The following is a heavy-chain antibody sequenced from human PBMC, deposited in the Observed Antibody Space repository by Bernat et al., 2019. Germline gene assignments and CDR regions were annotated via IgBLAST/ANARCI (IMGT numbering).Heavy chain of an antibody. CDR2: INHSGST. V-gene: IGHV4-34*01. J-gene: IGHJ5*02. CDR3: ARGSLAVAGVNWFDP. Sequence: QVQLQQWGAGLLKPSETLSLTCAVYGGSFSGYYWSWIRQPPGKGLEWIGEINHSGSTNYNPSLKSRVTISVDTSKNQFSLKLSSVTAADTDVYYCARGSLAVAGVNWFDPWGQGTLVTVYS. CDR1: GGSFSGYY. D-gene: IGHD6-19*01.